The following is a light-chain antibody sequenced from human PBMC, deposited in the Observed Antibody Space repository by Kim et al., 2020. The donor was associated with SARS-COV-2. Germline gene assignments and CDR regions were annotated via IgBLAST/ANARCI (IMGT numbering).Light chain of an antibody. CDR2: GNT. CDR3: QSFDSILSGSL. V-gene: IGLV1-40*01. J-gene: IGLJ2*01. CDR1: TSNIGAGYE. Sequence: QSVLTQSPSVSGAPGQRVTISCTGSTSNIGAGYEVHWYQQLPGTAPKLLIYGNTNRPSGVPDRFSASKSGTSASLAITGLQAGDEADYYCQSFDSILSGSLFGGETQLTVL.